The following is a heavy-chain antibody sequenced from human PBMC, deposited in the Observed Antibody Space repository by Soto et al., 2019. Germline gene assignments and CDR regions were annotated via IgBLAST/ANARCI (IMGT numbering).Heavy chain of an antibody. CDR2: ITATGVSI. J-gene: IGHJ4*02. D-gene: IGHD6-6*01. V-gene: IGHV3-23*01. CDR1: GFPFSGYA. CDR3: AKDSIPYSRSYDFDY. Sequence: EVQLLESGGGLVQPGGSLRLSCVASGFPFSGYAMSWVRQAPGKGLVWVSAITATGVSIYYADSVRGRFTISRDNSKNTLYLQMRSLRAEDTARYYCAKDSIPYSRSYDFDYWGRGALVTVAS.